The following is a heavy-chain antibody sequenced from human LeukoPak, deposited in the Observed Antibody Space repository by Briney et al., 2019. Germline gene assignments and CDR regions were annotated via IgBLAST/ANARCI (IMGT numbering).Heavy chain of an antibody. J-gene: IGHJ4*02. CDR2: ISYLSSHV. CDR3: GRAFPPLRTSSAGEF. CDR1: GFTFSDYD. Sequence: GGSLRLSCSASGFTFSDYDMNWVRQAPGKGLEWVSSISYLSSHVYYGDSVKGRFSISRDNAKNSLYLQMNSLGAEDTAIYYCGRAFPPLRTSSAGEFWGQGILVTVSS. V-gene: IGHV3-21*01. D-gene: IGHD3-16*01.